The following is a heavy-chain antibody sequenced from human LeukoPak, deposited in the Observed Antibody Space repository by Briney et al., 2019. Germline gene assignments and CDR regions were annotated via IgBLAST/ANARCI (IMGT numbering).Heavy chain of an antibody. Sequence: PGGSLRLSCAASGFTFSSYAMSWVRQAPGKGLEWVSAISGSGGSTYYADSVKCRFTISRDNSRDTLYLQMNSLRAEDTAVYYCAKGYYDYVWGSYYFDYWGQGTLVTVSS. CDR1: GFTFSSYA. CDR3: AKGYYDYVWGSYYFDY. V-gene: IGHV3-23*01. D-gene: IGHD3-16*01. J-gene: IGHJ4*02. CDR2: ISGSGGST.